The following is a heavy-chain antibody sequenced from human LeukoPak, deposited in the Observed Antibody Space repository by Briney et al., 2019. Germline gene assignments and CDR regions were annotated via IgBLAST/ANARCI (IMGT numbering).Heavy chain of an antibody. D-gene: IGHD1-26*01. Sequence: KPGGSLRLSCEVSGFTFNNAWMSWVRQAPGKGQEWLGRIKSSADGGTTDFATPVRGRFTISRDDSKNTLYLQMSNVKAEDTATYYCSTDIRWEALPDYWGRGTLVTVSS. V-gene: IGHV3-15*01. CDR1: GFTFNNAW. CDR2: IKSSADGGTT. CDR3: STDIRWEALPDY. J-gene: IGHJ4*02.